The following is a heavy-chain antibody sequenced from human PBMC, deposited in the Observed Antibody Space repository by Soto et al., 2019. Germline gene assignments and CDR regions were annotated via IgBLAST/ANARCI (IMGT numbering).Heavy chain of an antibody. V-gene: IGHV3-72*01. CDR1: GFTSSDHY. J-gene: IGHJ6*01. D-gene: IGHD3-16*01. CDR2: TRNKANSYTT. CDR3: ARDKLRGNTDYYYYGMDV. Sequence: GGSLRLSCAASGFTSSDHYMDWVRQAQGKGLEWVGRTRNKANSYTTEYAASVKGRFTISRDDSKNSLYLQMNSLKTEDAAVYYCARDKLRGNTDYYYYGMDVCREVTTVTV.